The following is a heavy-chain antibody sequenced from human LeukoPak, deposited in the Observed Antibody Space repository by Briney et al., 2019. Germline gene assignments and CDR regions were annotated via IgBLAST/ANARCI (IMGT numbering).Heavy chain of an antibody. V-gene: IGHV3-11*04. Sequence: KPGGSLRLSCAASGFTFSDYYMSWIRQAPGKGLEWISYISSSSSTINYADSVKGRFTISRDNAKNSLYLQMNSLRVDDTAVYYCARGERSSFDYWGQGTLVTVSS. CDR2: ISSSSSTI. CDR3: ARGERSSFDY. CDR1: GFTFSDYY. D-gene: IGHD1-26*01. J-gene: IGHJ4*02.